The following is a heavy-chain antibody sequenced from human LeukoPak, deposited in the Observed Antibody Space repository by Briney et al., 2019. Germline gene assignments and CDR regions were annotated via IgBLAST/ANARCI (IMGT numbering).Heavy chain of an antibody. D-gene: IGHD3-10*01. V-gene: IGHV3-23*01. CDR1: GFTLSSYA. CDR2: ISASGGST. Sequence: QPGGSLRLSCAASGFTLSSYAMSWVRRAPGKGLEWVSSISASGGSTNYADSVKGRFTISRDNSKNTLYLQMNSLRAEDTAVYYCAKVMKGSERLTMVRGVIIKTAGLYYMDVWGKGTTVTVSS. J-gene: IGHJ6*03. CDR3: AKVMKGSERLTMVRGVIIKTAGLYYMDV.